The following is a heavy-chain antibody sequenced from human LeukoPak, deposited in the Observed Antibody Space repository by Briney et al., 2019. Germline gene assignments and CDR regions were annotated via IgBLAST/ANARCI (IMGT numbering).Heavy chain of an antibody. V-gene: IGHV4-34*01. D-gene: IGHD1-26*01. CDR2: INHSGST. Sequence: SETLSLTCAVYGGSFSGYYWSWIRQPPGKGLEWIGEINHSGSTNYNPSLKSRVTISVDTSKNQFSLKLSSVTAADTAVYYCARVRGIPNRGIDYWGQGTLVTVSS. J-gene: IGHJ4*02. CDR3: ARVRGIPNRGIDY. CDR1: GGSFSGYY.